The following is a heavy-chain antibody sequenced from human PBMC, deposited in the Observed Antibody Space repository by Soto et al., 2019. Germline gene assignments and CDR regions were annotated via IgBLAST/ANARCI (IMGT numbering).Heavy chain of an antibody. CDR3: ARGGGYSIVGY. CDR2: INHSGST. Sequence: SETLSLTCAVYGGSFSGYYWSWIRQPPGKGLEWIGEINHSGSTNYNPSLKSRVTISVDTSKNQFSLKLSSVTAADTAVYYCARGGGYSIVGYWGQGTLVTVSS. CDR1: GGSFSGYY. D-gene: IGHD6-13*01. V-gene: IGHV4-34*01. J-gene: IGHJ4*02.